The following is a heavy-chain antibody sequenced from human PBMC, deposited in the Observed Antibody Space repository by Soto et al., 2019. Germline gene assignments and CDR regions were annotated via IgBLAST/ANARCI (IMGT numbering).Heavy chain of an antibody. V-gene: IGHV3-43*01. CDR2: ISWDGGST. J-gene: IGHJ5*02. CDR1: GFTFDDYT. D-gene: IGHD1-1*01. CDR3: VRCWGTGDGSNLGYNWLDP. Sequence: PGGSLRLSCAASGFTFDDYTMHWVRQAPGKGLEWVSLISWDGGSTYYADSVKGRFTISRDNSKNTLYLQMNSLRAEDTAVYYCVRCWGTGDGSNLGYNWLDPWGQGTLVTVSS.